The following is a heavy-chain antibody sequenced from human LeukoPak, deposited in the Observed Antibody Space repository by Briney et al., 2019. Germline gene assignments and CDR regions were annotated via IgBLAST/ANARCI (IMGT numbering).Heavy chain of an antibody. J-gene: IGHJ4*02. CDR3: TRVSGGYDVSDY. Sequence: GGSLRLSCAASGFTFSSYWMSWVRQAPGKGLEWVANIRKDGSQKYYVDSVEGRFTISRDNAKNSLYLQMNTLGADDTAVYYCTRVSGGYDVSDYWGQGTLVTVSS. CDR2: IRKDGSQK. CDR1: GFTFSSYW. V-gene: IGHV3-7*03. D-gene: IGHD3-3*01.